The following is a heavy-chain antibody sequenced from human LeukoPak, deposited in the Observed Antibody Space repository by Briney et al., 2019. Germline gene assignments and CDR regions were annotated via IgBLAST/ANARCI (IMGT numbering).Heavy chain of an antibody. CDR1: GFTFSSYW. Sequence: GGSLRLSCAASGFTFSSYWMHWVRQAPGKGLVWVSRIDSDGSSTNYADSVKGRFTISRDNAKNTLYLQMNSLRAEDTAVYYCARTSWEDSSGYLFDYWGQGTLVTVSS. J-gene: IGHJ4*02. CDR3: ARTSWEDSSGYLFDY. D-gene: IGHD3-22*01. V-gene: IGHV3-74*01. CDR2: IDSDGSST.